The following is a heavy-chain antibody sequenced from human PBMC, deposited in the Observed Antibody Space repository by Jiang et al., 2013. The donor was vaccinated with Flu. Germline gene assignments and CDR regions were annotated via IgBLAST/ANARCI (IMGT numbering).Heavy chain of an antibody. J-gene: IGHJ4*02. CDR3: AKLTDYFDSSGNFHY. D-gene: IGHD3-22*01. CDR1: GFTFSNYA. V-gene: IGHV3-23*01. CDR2: ISGGGGDGT. Sequence: QLLESGGALVQPGGSLRLSCAASGFTFSNYAMSWVRQAPGKGLEWVSGISGGGGDGTYYADSVKGRFTISRDNSRNTLFLQMNTLRAEDTAVYYCAKLTDYFDSSGNFHYWGQGTLVTVSS.